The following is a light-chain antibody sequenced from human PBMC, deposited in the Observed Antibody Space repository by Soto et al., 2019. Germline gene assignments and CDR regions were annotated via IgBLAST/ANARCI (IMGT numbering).Light chain of an antibody. V-gene: IGLV2-14*01. Sequence: QSVLTQPASVSGSPGQSITISCTGTSSDVGAYNYVSWYQQHPGKAPKLIIYEVSNRPSGISNRFSGSKSGSTASLTISGLQAEDEADYYCSSYTSSSTLVFGGGTKVTVL. J-gene: IGLJ2*01. CDR3: SSYTSSSTLV. CDR2: EVS. CDR1: SSDVGAYNY.